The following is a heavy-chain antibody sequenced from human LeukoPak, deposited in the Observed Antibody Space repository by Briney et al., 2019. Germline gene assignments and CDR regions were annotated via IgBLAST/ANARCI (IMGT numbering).Heavy chain of an antibody. D-gene: IGHD3-3*01. CDR3: ARGKYYDFWSGYYTENWFDP. Sequence: SQTLSLTCTVSGGSISSGGYYWSWIRQHPGKGLEWIGYIYYSGSTYYNPSLKSRVTISVDTSKNQFSLKLSSVTAADTAVYYCARGKYYDFWSGYYTENWFDPWGQGTLVTVSS. CDR2: IYYSGST. J-gene: IGHJ5*02. CDR1: GGSISSGGYY. V-gene: IGHV4-31*03.